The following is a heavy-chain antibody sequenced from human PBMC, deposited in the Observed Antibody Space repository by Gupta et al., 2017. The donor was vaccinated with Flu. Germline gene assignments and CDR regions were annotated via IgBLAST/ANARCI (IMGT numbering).Heavy chain of an antibody. D-gene: IGHD6-19*01. Sequence: QITLKESGPTLVKPTQTLTLTCTFSGFSLSTNEVGVGWIRQPPGKAPEWLALIYWDDDKRYSPSLKNRLTITKDTSKNQVVLTMTNMDPADTATYYCAHSPYASGWYLFDSWGQGTLVTVSS. CDR3: AHSPYASGWYLFDS. V-gene: IGHV2-5*02. J-gene: IGHJ4*02. CDR2: IYWDDDK. CDR1: GFSLSTNEVG.